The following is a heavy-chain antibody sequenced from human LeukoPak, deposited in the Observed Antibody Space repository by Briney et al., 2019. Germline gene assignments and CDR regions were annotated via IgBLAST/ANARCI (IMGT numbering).Heavy chain of an antibody. D-gene: IGHD2-15*01. CDR2: IIPISGTT. V-gene: IGHV1-69*06. Sequence: ASVKVSCKASGGTLNSYVISWVRQAPGQGLEWMGGIIPISGTTNYAQKFQGRVTITADKSTSTAYMELSSLRSEDTAVYYCATLCCGSYYMDVWGEGTTVTVSS. J-gene: IGHJ6*03. CDR3: ATLCCGSYYMDV. CDR1: GGTLNSYV.